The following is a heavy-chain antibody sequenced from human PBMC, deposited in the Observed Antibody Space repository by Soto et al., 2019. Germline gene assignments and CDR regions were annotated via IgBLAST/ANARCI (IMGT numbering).Heavy chain of an antibody. CDR2: IYPGDSDT. V-gene: IGHV5-51*01. J-gene: IGHJ4*02. CDR1: GYSFTSYW. Sequence: GESLKISCKGSGYSFTSYWIGWVRQMPGKGLEWMGIIYPGDSDTRYSPSFQGQVTISADKSISTAYLQWSSLKASDTAIYNYARLADIDTCGGDCYFPDYWGQGTLVTVSS. CDR3: ARLADIDTCGGDCYFPDY. D-gene: IGHD2-21*02.